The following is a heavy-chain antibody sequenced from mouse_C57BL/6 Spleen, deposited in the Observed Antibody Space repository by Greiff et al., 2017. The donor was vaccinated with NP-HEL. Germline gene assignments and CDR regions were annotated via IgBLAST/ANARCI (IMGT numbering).Heavy chain of an antibody. CDR1: GYTFTSYW. CDR2: IHPNSGST. CDR3: ARDYGYDGFAY. V-gene: IGHV1-64*01. Sequence: VQLQQSGAELVKPGASVKLSCKASGYTFTSYWMHWVKQRPGQGLEWIGMIHPNSGSTNYNEKFKSKATLTVDKSSSTAYMQLSSLTSEDSAVDYCARDYGYDGFAYWGQGTLVTVSA. J-gene: IGHJ3*01. D-gene: IGHD2-2*01.